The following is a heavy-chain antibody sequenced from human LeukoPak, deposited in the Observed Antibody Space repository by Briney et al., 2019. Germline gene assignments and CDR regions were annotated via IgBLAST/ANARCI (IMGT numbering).Heavy chain of an antibody. CDR3: AKETGYSYGAPRDYFDY. D-gene: IGHD5-18*01. V-gene: IGHV3-30*04. CDR1: GFTFSYYT. Sequence: GGSLRLSCAASGFTFSYYTMHWVRQAPGKGLEWVAVISYDGSNKYYADSVKGRFTISRDNSKNTLYLQMNSLRAEDTAVYYCAKETGYSYGAPRDYFDYWGQGTLVTVSS. J-gene: IGHJ4*02. CDR2: ISYDGSNK.